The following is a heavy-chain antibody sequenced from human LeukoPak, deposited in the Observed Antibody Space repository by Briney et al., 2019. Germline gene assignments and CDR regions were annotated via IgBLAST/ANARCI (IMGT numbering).Heavy chain of an antibody. CDR3: ARGLRYFDWLLPPFDY. Sequence: PGGSLRLSCAASGFTFSSYWMSWVRQAPGKGLEWVANIKQDGSEKYYVDSVKGRFTISRDNAKNSLYLQMNSLRAEDTAVYYCARGLRYFDWLLPPFDYWGQGTLVTVSS. D-gene: IGHD3-9*01. J-gene: IGHJ4*02. CDR2: IKQDGSEK. CDR1: GFTFSSYW. V-gene: IGHV3-7*01.